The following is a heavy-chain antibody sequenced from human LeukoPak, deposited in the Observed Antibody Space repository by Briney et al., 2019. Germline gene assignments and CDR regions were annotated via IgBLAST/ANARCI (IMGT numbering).Heavy chain of an antibody. CDR1: GGSISSSSYY. CDR2: IYYSGST. V-gene: IGHV4-39*01. Sequence: SETLSLTCTVSGGSISSSSYYWGWIRQPPGKGLEWIGSIYYSGSTYYNPSLKSRVTISVDTSKNQFSLKLSSVTAADTAVYYCARRGYSSGWYAYWGQGTLVTVS. J-gene: IGHJ4*02. CDR3: ARRGYSSGWYAY. D-gene: IGHD6-19*01.